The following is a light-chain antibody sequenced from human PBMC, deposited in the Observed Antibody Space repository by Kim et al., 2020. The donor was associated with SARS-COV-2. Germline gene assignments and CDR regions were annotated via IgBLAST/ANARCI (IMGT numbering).Light chain of an antibody. CDR3: QQYNSYPPLT. V-gene: IGKV1-5*03. Sequence: DIQMTQSPSTLSASVGDRVTITCRASQSISSWLAWYQQKPGKAPKLLIYKASSLESGVPSRFSGSGSGTEFTLTISSLQPDDFATYYCQQYNSYPPLTFGGGTKGDIK. J-gene: IGKJ4*01. CDR1: QSISSW. CDR2: KAS.